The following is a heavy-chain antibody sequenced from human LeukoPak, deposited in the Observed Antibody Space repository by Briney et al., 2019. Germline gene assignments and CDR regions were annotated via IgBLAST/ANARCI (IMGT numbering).Heavy chain of an antibody. CDR3: ARGIGAAAGTRFWFDP. CDR2: IYYSGST. J-gene: IGHJ5*02. CDR1: GGSISSGDYY. D-gene: IGHD6-13*01. Sequence: SETLSLTCTVSGGSISSGDYYWSWIRQPPGKGLEWIGSIYYSGSTYHNPSLKSRVTISVDTSKNQFSLKLSSVTAADTAVYYCARGIGAAAGTRFWFDPWGQGTLVTVSS. V-gene: IGHV4-30-4*01.